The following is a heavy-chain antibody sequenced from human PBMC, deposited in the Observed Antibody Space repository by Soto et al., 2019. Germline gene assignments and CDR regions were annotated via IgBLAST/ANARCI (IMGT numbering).Heavy chain of an antibody. CDR1: GFPFSSYA. CDR3: ATGYYFDF. J-gene: IGHJ4*02. V-gene: IGHV3-23*01. CDR2: INRNGGGA. Sequence: EVQLLDSGGGLVQPGGSLRLSCTVSGFPFSSYAMSWVRQAPGKGLEWVSSINRNGGGANYADSVKGRCTISRDDSNDVLSLQMNSLRAEDTAIYYCATGYYFDFWGQGTLVTVSS.